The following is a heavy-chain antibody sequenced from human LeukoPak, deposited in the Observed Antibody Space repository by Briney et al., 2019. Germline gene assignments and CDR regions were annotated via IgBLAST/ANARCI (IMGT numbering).Heavy chain of an antibody. Sequence: GRSLRLSXAASGFTFDDYAMHWVGQAPGKGLEWVSGISWNSGSIGYADSVKGRFTISRDNAKKSLYLQMNSLRDEDMASYYCAIDMVYGILRGQFDYWGQGTLVTVSS. D-gene: IGHD3-9*01. J-gene: IGHJ4*02. CDR2: ISWNSGSI. V-gene: IGHV3-9*03. CDR3: AIDMVYGILRGQFDY. CDR1: GFTFDDYA.